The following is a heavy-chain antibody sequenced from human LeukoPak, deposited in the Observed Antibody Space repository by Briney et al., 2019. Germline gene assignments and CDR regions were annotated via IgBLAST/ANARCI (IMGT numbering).Heavy chain of an antibody. D-gene: IGHD3-3*01. J-gene: IGHJ4*02. Sequence: GGSLKLSCAASAFIFSDSAVHWVRQASGKGLEWIGQIRSKANSYATAYAASVKGRFSISRDHSKNTAYLQMNSLKSEDTAVYYCTSPAHDFDFWSGYYSYWGQGTLVTVSS. CDR3: TSPAHDFDFWSGYYSY. V-gene: IGHV3-73*01. CDR2: IRSKANSYAT. CDR1: AFIFSDSA.